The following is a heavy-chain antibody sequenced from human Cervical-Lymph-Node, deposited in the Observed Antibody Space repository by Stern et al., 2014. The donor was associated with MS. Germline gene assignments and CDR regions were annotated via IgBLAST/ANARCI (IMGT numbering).Heavy chain of an antibody. CDR1: GYTFTTYG. CDR3: ARALRGGSYSVDY. CDR2: ISGYNGNT. D-gene: IGHD3-10*01. Sequence: QLVQSGAEVKQPGASVTVSCKASGYTFTTYGITWVRQAPGKGLEWLAWISGYNGNTNSAQKLQGRVTMTTDTSTNTAYMDLRSLRSDDTAVYYCARALRGGSYSVDYWGQGTLVTVSS. V-gene: IGHV1-18*01. J-gene: IGHJ4*02.